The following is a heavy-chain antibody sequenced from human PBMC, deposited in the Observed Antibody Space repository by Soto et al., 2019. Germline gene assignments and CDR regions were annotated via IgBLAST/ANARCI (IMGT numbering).Heavy chain of an antibody. J-gene: IGHJ6*02. V-gene: IGHV3-23*01. CDR3: AKDRARSDYYYYYGMDV. Sequence: PGGSLRLSCAVSGFTFSRYAMSWVRQAPGKGLEWVSAISGSGGSTYYADSVKGRFTISRDNSKNTLYLQMNSLRAEDTAVYYCAKDRARSDYYYYYGMDVWGQGTTVTVS. CDR1: GFTFSRYA. CDR2: ISGSGGST. D-gene: IGHD6-19*01.